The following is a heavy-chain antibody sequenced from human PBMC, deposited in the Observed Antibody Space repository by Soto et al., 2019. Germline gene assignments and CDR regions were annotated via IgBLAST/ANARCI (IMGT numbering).Heavy chain of an antibody. CDR3: ARDVKFSGGNYHSDS. V-gene: IGHV3-21*01. CDR1: GFTFTSYI. J-gene: IGHJ4*02. Sequence: GGSLRLSCAASGFTFTSYIMNWVRVAPGKGLEWVSSIGSTDRYVYYADSVKGRFTISRDNAKNSLYLQMDNLRAEDTAVYYCARDVKFSGGNYHSDSWSQGTLVTVSS. D-gene: IGHD1-7*01. CDR2: IGSTDRYV.